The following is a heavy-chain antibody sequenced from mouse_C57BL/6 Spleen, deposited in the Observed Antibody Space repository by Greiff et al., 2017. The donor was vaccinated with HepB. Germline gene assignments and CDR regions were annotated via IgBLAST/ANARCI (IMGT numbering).Heavy chain of an antibody. J-gene: IGHJ1*03. CDR1: GFTFSDYG. Sequence: EVKLVESGGGLVKPGGSLKLSCAASGFTFSDYGMHWVRQAPEKGLEWVAYISSGSSTIYYADTVKGRFTISRDNAKNTLFLQMTSLRSEDTAMYYCARDDGGYIDVWGTGTTVTVSS. CDR2: ISSGSSTI. CDR3: ARDDGGYIDV. D-gene: IGHD2-3*01. V-gene: IGHV5-17*01.